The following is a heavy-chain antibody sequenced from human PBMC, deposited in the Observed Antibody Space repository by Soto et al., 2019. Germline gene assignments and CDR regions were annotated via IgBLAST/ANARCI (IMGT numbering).Heavy chain of an antibody. J-gene: IGHJ3*01. V-gene: IGHV3-23*01. D-gene: IGHD3-16*02. CDR1: GFTLSMSA. Sequence: GGSLRLSCASSGFTLSMSAVNWVRQAPGKGLEWVSYISDSGDRTYYADSVKGRFTISRDRSRNTVSLQMDSLRAEDTAVYYCAKDRGIIVKAGDAFDVWGQGTKVTVS. CDR3: AKDRGIIVKAGDAFDV. CDR2: ISDSGDRT.